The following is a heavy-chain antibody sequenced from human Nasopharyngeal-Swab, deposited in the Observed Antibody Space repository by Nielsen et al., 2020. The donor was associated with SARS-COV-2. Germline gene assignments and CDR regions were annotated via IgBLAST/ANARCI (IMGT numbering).Heavy chain of an antibody. V-gene: IGHV4-39*01. CDR1: GVSISSTSYF. Sequence: SETLSLTCTVSGVSISSTSYFWAWIRQPPGKGLEWIGNVFYTGTTYFNQSLRSRVTMSVDTSKNQFSLNLHSVTAADTAVYYCAPNYYDGSGYYYWFDPWGRGTLVTVSS. D-gene: IGHD3-22*01. J-gene: IGHJ5*02. CDR3: APNYYDGSGYYYWFDP. CDR2: VFYTGTT.